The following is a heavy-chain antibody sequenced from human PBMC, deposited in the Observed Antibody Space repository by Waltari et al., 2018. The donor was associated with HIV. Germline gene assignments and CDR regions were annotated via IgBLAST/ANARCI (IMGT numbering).Heavy chain of an antibody. CDR2: MNPNSGNT. J-gene: IGHJ6*02. CDR1: GYTFTSYD. D-gene: IGHD2-2*01. V-gene: IGHV1-8*01. CDR3: ARLGYCSSTSCYYYYYYGMDV. Sequence: QVQLVQSGAEVKKPGASVKVSCKASGYTFTSYDLNWVRQATGQGLEWMGWMNPNSGNTGYAQEFQGRVTMTRNTSISTAYMELSSLRSEDTAVYYCARLGYCSSTSCYYYYYYGMDVWGQGTTVTVSS.